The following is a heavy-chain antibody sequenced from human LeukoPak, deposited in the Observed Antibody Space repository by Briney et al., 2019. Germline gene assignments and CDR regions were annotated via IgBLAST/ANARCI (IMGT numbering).Heavy chain of an antibody. CDR1: GFTFSSYG. V-gene: IGHV3-33*01. CDR3: ARDDIAVAGNDAFDI. D-gene: IGHD6-19*01. CDR2: IWYDGSNK. J-gene: IGHJ3*02. Sequence: GGSLRLSCAAPGFTFSSYGMHWVRQAPGKGLEWVAVIWYDGSNKYYADSVKGRFTISRDNSKNTLYLQMNSLRAEDTAVYYCARDDIAVAGNDAFDIWGQGTMVTVSS.